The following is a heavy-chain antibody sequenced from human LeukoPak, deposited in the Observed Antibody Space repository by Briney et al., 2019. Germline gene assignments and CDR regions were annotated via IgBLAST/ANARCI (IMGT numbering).Heavy chain of an antibody. CDR1: GFTFSSYS. D-gene: IGHD6-19*01. V-gene: IGHV3-21*01. Sequence: GGSLRLSCAASGFTFSSYSMNWVRQAPGKGLEWVSSISSSSSYIYYADSEKGRFTISRDNAKNSLYLQMNSLRAEDTAVYYCARDPVAGLTPDAFDIWGQGTMVTVSS. CDR2: ISSSSSYI. J-gene: IGHJ3*02. CDR3: ARDPVAGLTPDAFDI.